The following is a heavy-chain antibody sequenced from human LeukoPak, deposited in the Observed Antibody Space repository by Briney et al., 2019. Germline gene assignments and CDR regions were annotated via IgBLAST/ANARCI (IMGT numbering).Heavy chain of an antibody. CDR3: ARVAVARYWYFDL. D-gene: IGHD6-19*01. Sequence: GGSLRLSCAASGFTVSSNYMSWVRQAPGKGLEWVSIIYVGVSTYYADSVKGRFTISRDNVNNTLYLQMNSLRVEDTAVYYCARVAVARYWYFDLWGRGTLVTVSS. CDR1: GFTVSSNY. J-gene: IGHJ2*01. V-gene: IGHV3-53*01. CDR2: IYVGVST.